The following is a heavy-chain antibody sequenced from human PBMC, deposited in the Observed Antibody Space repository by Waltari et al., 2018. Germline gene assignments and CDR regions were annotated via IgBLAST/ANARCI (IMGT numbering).Heavy chain of an antibody. J-gene: IGHJ4*02. V-gene: IGHV4-59*11. CDR3: ARSLPGYSSGSYDY. CDR1: GGSISSHY. D-gene: IGHD6-19*01. CDR2: IYYSGST. Sequence: QVQLQESGPGLVKPSETLSLTCTVSGGSISSHYWTWIRQSPGKGLEWIGYIYYSGSTNYNPSLKSRVTISVDTSKNQFSLKLSSVTAADTAVYYCARSLPGYSSGSYDYWGQGTLVTVSS.